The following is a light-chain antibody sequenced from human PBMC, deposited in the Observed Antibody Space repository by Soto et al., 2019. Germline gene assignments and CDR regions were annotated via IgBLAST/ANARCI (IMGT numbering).Light chain of an antibody. CDR2: EAS. CDR1: RSIGSS. CDR3: QQRTNWPPYT. Sequence: DIVLTQSPATLSLSPGERATLSCRASRSIGSSLAWYQQKPGQAPRLLIYEASNRATGIPARFSGSGSGTDFTLTISSLEPEDFAFFYCQQRTNWPPYTCGQGTKLEIK. V-gene: IGKV3-11*01. J-gene: IGKJ2*01.